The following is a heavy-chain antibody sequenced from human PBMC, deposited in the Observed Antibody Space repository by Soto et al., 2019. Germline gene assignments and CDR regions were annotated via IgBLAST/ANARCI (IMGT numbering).Heavy chain of an antibody. CDR2: INAGNGNT. Sequence: QVQLVQSGAEVKKPGASVKVSCKASGYTFISYAMHWVRQAPGQRLEWMGWINAGNGNTKYSRKLQGRVTITRDTSASTAYMELSSLRSEDTAVYYCARGPGGPDGPGDYWGQGTLVTVSS. V-gene: IGHV1-3*01. CDR3: ARGPGGPDGPGDY. CDR1: GYTFISYA. D-gene: IGHD2-15*01. J-gene: IGHJ4*02.